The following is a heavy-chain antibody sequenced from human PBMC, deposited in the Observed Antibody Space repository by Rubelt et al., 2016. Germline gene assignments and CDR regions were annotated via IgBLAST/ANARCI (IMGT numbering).Heavy chain of an antibody. CDR3: ASPESYCTNGVCSPPGAFDI. D-gene: IGHD2-8*01. Sequence: VQLVESGGGLVQPGTSLRLSCEASGFTFSTSAMHWVRQDTDKGLELVAVISPDGSDKYNADFVKGRFPIFRDNTENTLYRQMYSLRAEYTAVYYCASPESYCTNGVCSPPGAFDIWGQETLVTVSS. V-gene: IGHV3-30-3*01. CDR1: GFTFSTSA. CDR2: ISPDGSDK. J-gene: IGHJ3*02.